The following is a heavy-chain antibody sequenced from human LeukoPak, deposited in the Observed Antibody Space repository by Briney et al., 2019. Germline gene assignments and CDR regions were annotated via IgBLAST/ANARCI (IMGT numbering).Heavy chain of an antibody. D-gene: IGHD3-3*01. V-gene: IGHV3-23*01. CDR2: ISGSGGST. J-gene: IGHJ4*02. Sequence: GGSLRLSCAASGFTFSSYAMSWVRQAPGKGLEWVSAISGSGGSTYYADSVKGRFTISRDNSKNTLYLQMNSLRAEDTAVYYCAKGSVRVLSGYPDYWGQGTLVTVSS. CDR1: GFTFSSYA. CDR3: AKGSVRVLSGYPDY.